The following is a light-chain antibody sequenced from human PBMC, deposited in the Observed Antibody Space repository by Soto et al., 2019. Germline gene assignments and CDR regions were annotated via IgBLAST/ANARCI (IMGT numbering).Light chain of an antibody. CDR3: CSYAGSYTDYV. J-gene: IGLJ1*01. V-gene: IGLV2-11*01. CDR1: SSDVGGYNY. Sequence: QSVLTQPRSVSGSPGQSVTISCTGTSSDVGGYNYVSWYQQHPGKAPKLMIYDVSKRPSGVPDRFSGSKSGNTASLTISGLQAEDAADYYCCSYAGSYTDYVFGTGTKATVL. CDR2: DVS.